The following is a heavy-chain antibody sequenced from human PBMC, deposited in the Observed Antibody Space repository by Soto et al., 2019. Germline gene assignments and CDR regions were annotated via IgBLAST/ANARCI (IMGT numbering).Heavy chain of an antibody. CDR1: GGSFSGYY. CDR2: INHSGST. Sequence: PSETLSLTCAVYGGSFSGYYWSWIRQPPGKGLEWIGEINHSGSTNYNPSLKSRVTISVDTSKNQFSLKLSSVTAADTAVHYCARHEPNHAFDIWGQGTMVTVSS. D-gene: IGHD7-27*01. J-gene: IGHJ3*02. V-gene: IGHV4-34*01. CDR3: ARHEPNHAFDI.